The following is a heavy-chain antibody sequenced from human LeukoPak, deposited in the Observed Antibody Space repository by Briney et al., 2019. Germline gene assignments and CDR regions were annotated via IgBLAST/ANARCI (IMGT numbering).Heavy chain of an antibody. CDR1: GFTFSSYS. V-gene: IGHV3-21*01. J-gene: IGHJ3*02. CDR2: ISSSSSYI. D-gene: IGHD3-22*01. Sequence: GGSLRLSCAASGFTFSSYSMNWVRQAPGKGLEWVSSISSSSSYIYYADSVKGRFTISRDNAKNSLYLQMNSLRAEDTAVYYCAKDSSGPYDAFDIWGQGTMVTVSS. CDR3: AKDSSGPYDAFDI.